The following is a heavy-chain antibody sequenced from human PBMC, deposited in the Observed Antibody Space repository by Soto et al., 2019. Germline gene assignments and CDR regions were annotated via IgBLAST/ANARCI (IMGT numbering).Heavy chain of an antibody. Sequence: PSETLSLTCTVSGGSISSGGYYWSWIRQHPGKGLEWIGYIYYSGSTYYNPSLKSRVTISVDTSKNQFSLKLSSVTAADTAVYYCAREVIEGHFDWPDAFDIWGQGTMVTVSS. J-gene: IGHJ3*02. CDR3: AREVIEGHFDWPDAFDI. V-gene: IGHV4-31*03. D-gene: IGHD3-9*01. CDR2: IYYSGST. CDR1: GGSISSGGYY.